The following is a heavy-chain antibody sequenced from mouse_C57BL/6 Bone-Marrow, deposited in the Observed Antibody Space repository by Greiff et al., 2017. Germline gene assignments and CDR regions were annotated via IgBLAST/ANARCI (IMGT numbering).Heavy chain of an antibody. J-gene: IGHJ4*01. D-gene: IGHD1-1*01. V-gene: IGHV1-63*01. CDR2: IYPGGGYT. CDR1: GYTFTNYW. Sequence: QVQLKESGAELVRPGTSVKMSCKASGYTFTNYWIGWAKQRPGHGLEWIGDIYPGGGYTNYNEKFKGKATLTADKSSSTAYMQFSSLTSEDSAIYYCARRRYYGSSYYAMDYWGQGTSVTVSS. CDR3: ARRRYYGSSYYAMDY.